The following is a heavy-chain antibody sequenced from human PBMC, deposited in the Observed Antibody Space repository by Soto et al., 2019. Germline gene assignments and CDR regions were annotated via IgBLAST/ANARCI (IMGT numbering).Heavy chain of an antibody. V-gene: IGHV1-24*01. CDR1: GYTLTELS. Sequence: ASVKVSCKVSGYTLTELSMHWVRQAPGKGLEWMGGFDPENGETVYAQKFQGRVTMTEDTSTDTAYMELSSLRSVDTAVYYCATHSYYDVLTGYYSYWFDPWGQGTLVTVSS. J-gene: IGHJ5*02. D-gene: IGHD3-9*01. CDR2: FDPENGET. CDR3: ATHSYYDVLTGYYSYWFDP.